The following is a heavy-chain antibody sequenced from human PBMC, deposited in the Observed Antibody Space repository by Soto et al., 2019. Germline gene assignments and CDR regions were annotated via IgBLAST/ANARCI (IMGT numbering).Heavy chain of an antibody. CDR2: IIPIFGTA. CDR3: XXXXXXXXXXXXXYYGMDV. J-gene: IGHJ6*02. CDR1: GGTFSSYA. Sequence: QVQLVQSGAEVKKPGSSVKVSCKASGGTFSSYAISWVRQAPGQGLEWMGGIIPIFGTANYAQKFQGRVTXXXXXXXXXXXXXXXXXXXXXXXXXXXXXXXXXXXXXXXXYYGMDVWGQGTTVTVSS. V-gene: IGHV1-69*05.